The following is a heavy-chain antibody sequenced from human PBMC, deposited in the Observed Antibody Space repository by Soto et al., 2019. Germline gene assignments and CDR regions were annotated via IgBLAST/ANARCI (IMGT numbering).Heavy chain of an antibody. D-gene: IGHD3-3*01. V-gene: IGHV4-30-2*01. Sequence: QLQLQESGSGLVKPSQTLSLTCAVSGGSISSGGYSWSWIRQPPGKGLEWIGYIYHSGSTYYNPSLKSRVTISVDRSKNQFSLKRRSVTAADTAVYYCARTSGLWGRDAFDIWGQGTMVTVSS. CDR1: GGSISSGGYS. J-gene: IGHJ3*02. CDR2: IYHSGST. CDR3: ARTSGLWGRDAFDI.